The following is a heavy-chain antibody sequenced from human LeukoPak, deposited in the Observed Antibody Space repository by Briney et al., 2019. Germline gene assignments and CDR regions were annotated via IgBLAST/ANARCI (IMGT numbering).Heavy chain of an antibody. CDR1: GFTFSRYW. CDR3: AREYCSGGGCYSGAFDI. CDR2: IKQDGSET. Sequence: GGSLRLSCAAPGFTFSRYWMTWVRQAPGKGLEWVANIKQDGSETYYVDSVRGRITISRDNARNSLYLQMNSLRADDTAMYYCAREYCSGGGCYSGAFDIWGQGTMVTVSS. V-gene: IGHV3-7*05. J-gene: IGHJ3*02. D-gene: IGHD2-15*01.